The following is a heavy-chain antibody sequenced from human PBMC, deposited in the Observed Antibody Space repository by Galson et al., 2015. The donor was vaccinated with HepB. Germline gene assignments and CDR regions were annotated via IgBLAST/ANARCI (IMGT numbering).Heavy chain of an antibody. CDR2: TRDKGRSYTT. Sequence: SLRLSCAASGFTLNDHYMDWVRQAPGKGLEWVARTRDKGRSYTTEFAASVKGRFTISRDDSQNSMYLQMNTLETEDTAVYYCARSGSYGPLTYWGRGTLVTVSS. CDR1: GFTLNDHY. J-gene: IGHJ4*02. D-gene: IGHD1-26*01. V-gene: IGHV3-72*01. CDR3: ARSGSYGPLTY.